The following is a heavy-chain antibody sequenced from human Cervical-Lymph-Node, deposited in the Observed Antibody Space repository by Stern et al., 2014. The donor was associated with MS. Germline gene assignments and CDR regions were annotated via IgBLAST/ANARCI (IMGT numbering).Heavy chain of an antibody. CDR2: INPSAGNA. CDR3: ARDEGADY. Sequence: MQLVESGAEVKKPGASVKVSCLASGYSFTSYFINWVRQAPGQGLEWMGIINPSAGNANYAQKFQGRVVMTSDTSTGTVDMELSSLRSEDTAVYYCARDEGADYWGQGTLVTVSS. J-gene: IGHJ4*02. V-gene: IGHV1-46*01. CDR1: GYSFTSYF.